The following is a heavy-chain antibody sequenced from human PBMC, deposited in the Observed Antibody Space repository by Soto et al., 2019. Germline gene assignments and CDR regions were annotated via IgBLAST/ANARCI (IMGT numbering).Heavy chain of an antibody. V-gene: IGHV4-59*01. Sequence: PSETLSLTCTVSGGSISSYYWSWIRQPPGKGLEWIGYIYYSGSTNYNPSLKSRVTISVDTSKNQFSLKLSSVTAADTAVYYCAREPYSSGWYGWFDPWGQGTLVTV. CDR2: IYYSGST. CDR1: GGSISSYY. D-gene: IGHD6-19*01. CDR3: AREPYSSGWYGWFDP. J-gene: IGHJ5*02.